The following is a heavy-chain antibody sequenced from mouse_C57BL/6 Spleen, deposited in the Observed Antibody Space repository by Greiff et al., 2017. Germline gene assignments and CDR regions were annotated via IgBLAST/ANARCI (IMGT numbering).Heavy chain of an antibody. J-gene: IGHJ1*03. CDR3: ARERYGNYWYFDV. CDR1: GYAFSSSW. V-gene: IGHV1-82*01. CDR2: IYPGDGDT. D-gene: IGHD2-1*01. Sequence: VQLQQSGPELVKPGASVKISCKASGYAFSSSWMNWVKQRPGKGLEWIGRIYPGDGDTNYNGKFKGKATLTADKSSSTAYMQLSSLTSEDSAVYFCARERYGNYWYFDVWGTGTTVTVSS.